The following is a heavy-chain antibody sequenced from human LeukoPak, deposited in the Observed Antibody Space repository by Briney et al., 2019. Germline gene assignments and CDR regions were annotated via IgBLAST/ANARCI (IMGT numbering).Heavy chain of an antibody. V-gene: IGHV3-74*01. CDR2: INFDGSST. CDR3: AREMIYYDSSGYYLGAFDI. D-gene: IGHD3-22*01. CDR1: GFTFSSHW. J-gene: IGHJ3*02. Sequence: GGSLRLSCAASGFTFSSHWMHWVRQAPGKGLVWVSRINFDGSSTSYADSVKGRLTISRDNAKNTLYLQMNSLRAADTAVYYCAREMIYYDSSGYYLGAFDIWGQGTMVTVSS.